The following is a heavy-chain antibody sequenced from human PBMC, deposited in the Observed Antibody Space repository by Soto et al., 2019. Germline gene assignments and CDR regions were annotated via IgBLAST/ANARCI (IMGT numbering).Heavy chain of an antibody. D-gene: IGHD2-8*01. V-gene: IGHV3-30*18. Sequence: QVQLVESGGGVVQPGRSLRLSCEASGFTFRSYGMHWVRQAPGKGLEWVAVISYDGRSTYYADSVKGRFTISRDNSRNTLYLQMNSLRTEDTAIYYCAKAGGKVSTPFDPWGQGTLVTVSS. CDR1: GFTFRSYG. J-gene: IGHJ5*02. CDR3: AKAGGKVSTPFDP. CDR2: ISYDGRST.